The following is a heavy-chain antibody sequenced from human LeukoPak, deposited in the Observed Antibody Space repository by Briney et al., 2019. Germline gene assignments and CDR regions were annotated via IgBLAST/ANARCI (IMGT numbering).Heavy chain of an antibody. CDR1: AFTFSDYY. CDR3: ARALKPLYYYYMDV. V-gene: IGHV3-11*04. Sequence: GGSLRLSCAASAFTFSDYYMSWIRQAPGKGLEWVSYISTSGTNIYYADSVKGRFTISRDNAKNSLYLQMNSLRAEDTAVYYCARALKPLYYYYMDVWGKGPRSPSP. J-gene: IGHJ6*03. CDR2: ISTSGTNI.